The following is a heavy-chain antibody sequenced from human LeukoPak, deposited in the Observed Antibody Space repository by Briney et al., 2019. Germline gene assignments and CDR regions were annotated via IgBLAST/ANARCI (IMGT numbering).Heavy chain of an antibody. CDR3: ARAEGNYYGSGSPEYYFDY. V-gene: IGHV1-18*01. CDR1: GYTFTSYG. J-gene: IGHJ4*01. CDR2: ISAYNGNT. D-gene: IGHD3-10*01. Sequence: ASVKVSCKASGYTFTSYGISWVRQAPGQGLEWMGWISAYNGNTNYAQKLQGRVTMTTDTSTSTAYMELRSLRSDDTAVYYCARAEGNYYGSGSPEYYFDYWGQGTLVTVSS.